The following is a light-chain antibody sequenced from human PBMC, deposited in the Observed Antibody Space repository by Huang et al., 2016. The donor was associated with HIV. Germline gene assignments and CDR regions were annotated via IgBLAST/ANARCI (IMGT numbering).Light chain of an antibody. CDR2: DAS. CDR1: ESVSSK. Sequence: EIVMTQSPATLSVSPGERATLYCRASESVSSKLAWYQQKPGQGPRLLIYDASTRATATPVRFSVSGSGTEFTLTISSLQSEDSAVYYCQQYYNWPLYTFGQGTKLEIK. J-gene: IGKJ2*01. CDR3: QQYYNWPLYT. V-gene: IGKV3-15*01.